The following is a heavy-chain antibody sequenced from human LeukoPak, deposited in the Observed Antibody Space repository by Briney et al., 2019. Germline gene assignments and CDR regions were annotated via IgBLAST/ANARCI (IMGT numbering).Heavy chain of an antibody. CDR2: INTDGSTT. V-gene: IGHV3-74*01. CDR1: GFTFSSYW. J-gene: IGHJ4*02. Sequence: GGSLRLSCAASGFTFSSYWMHWVRQAPGKGLVWVSRINTDGSTTTYADSVKGRFTISRDNAKNSLYLQMNSLRAEDTAVYYCARERLSGTLTDWGQGTLVTVSS. CDR3: ARERLSGTLTD. D-gene: IGHD6-25*01.